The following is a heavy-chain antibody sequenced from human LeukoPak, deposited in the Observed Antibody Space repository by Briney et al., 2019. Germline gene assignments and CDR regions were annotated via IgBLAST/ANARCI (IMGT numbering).Heavy chain of an antibody. V-gene: IGHV3-66*01. CDR3: ARDAWPVRGSMN. Sequence: GGSLRLSCAASGFTFSSYAMSWVRQAPGKGLEWVSVIYSGGSTYYADSVKGRFTISRDNSKNTLYLQMNSLRAEDTAVYYCARDAWPVRGSMNWGQGTLVTVSS. CDR1: GFTFSSYA. D-gene: IGHD3-10*01. J-gene: IGHJ4*02. CDR2: IYSGGST.